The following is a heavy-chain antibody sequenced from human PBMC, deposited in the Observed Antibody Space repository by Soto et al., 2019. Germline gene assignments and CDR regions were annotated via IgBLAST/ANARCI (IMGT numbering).Heavy chain of an antibody. Sequence: QVQLQESGPGLVKPSQTLSLTCTVSSGSISSGGNYWSWIRQHPGKGLEWIGYIYYSGSTHYNPSLKSRVTILVDTSKNQFSLKLNSVTAADTAVYYCASAFMLAYCSGGTCYRHFQHWGQGTLVTVSS. J-gene: IGHJ1*01. CDR1: SGSISSGGNY. CDR2: IYYSGST. V-gene: IGHV4-31*03. CDR3: ASAFMLAYCSGGTCYRHFQH. D-gene: IGHD2-15*01.